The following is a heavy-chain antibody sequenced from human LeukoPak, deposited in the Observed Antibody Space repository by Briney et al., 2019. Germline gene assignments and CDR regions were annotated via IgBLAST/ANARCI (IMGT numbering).Heavy chain of an antibody. Sequence: GGSLRLSCAASGLTFSGSGIHWVRQASGKGLGWLGRIGRQGDSDATRYAASLKGKFTISRVDSRNTAYLQMNSLKTEDTAVYYCAGDYNFLTGLNYWGQGTLVTVSS. D-gene: IGHD3-9*01. CDR3: AGDYNFLTGLNY. CDR2: IGRQGDSDAT. J-gene: IGHJ4*02. CDR1: GLTFSGSG. V-gene: IGHV3-73*01.